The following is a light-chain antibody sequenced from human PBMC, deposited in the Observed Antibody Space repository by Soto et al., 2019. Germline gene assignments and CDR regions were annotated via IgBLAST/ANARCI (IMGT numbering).Light chain of an antibody. V-gene: IGLV2-23*01. CDR2: EGS. Sequence: QAASVSASPGQSITISCSGTSSDVGSYNLVSWYQHYPGKAPKLIIYEGSRRPSGVSDRFSGSKSGNTASLTISGLQAEDGADYYCCSYATSRTLVFGRGTKLTVL. CDR3: CSYATSRTLV. CDR1: SSDVGSYNL. J-gene: IGLJ3*02.